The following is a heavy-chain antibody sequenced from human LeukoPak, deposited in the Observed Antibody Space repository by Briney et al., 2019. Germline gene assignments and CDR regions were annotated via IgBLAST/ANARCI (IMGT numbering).Heavy chain of an antibody. J-gene: IGHJ4*02. CDR1: GFTFDDYA. D-gene: IGHD3-22*01. V-gene: IGHV3-9*01. CDR2: ISWNSGGI. CDR3: AKDMAEEGYWFDY. Sequence: GRSLRLSCAASGFTFDDYAMHWVRQAPGKGLEWVSGISWNSGGIGYADSVKGRFTISRDNAKNSLYLQMNSLRAEDTALYYCAKDMAEEGYWFDYWGQGTLVTVSS.